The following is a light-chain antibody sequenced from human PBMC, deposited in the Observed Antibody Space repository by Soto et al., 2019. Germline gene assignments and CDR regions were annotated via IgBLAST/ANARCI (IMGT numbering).Light chain of an antibody. J-gene: IGKJ1*01. V-gene: IGKV1-5*01. Sequence: DIQMTQSPSTLSASVGDRVTITCRASQSISSWLAWYQQKPGKAPKLLIYDASSLESGVPSRFSGSGSGTEFTPPISSLQPDDFATYYCQQYNSYSPTWTFGQGTKVEIK. CDR1: QSISSW. CDR2: DAS. CDR3: QQYNSYSPTWT.